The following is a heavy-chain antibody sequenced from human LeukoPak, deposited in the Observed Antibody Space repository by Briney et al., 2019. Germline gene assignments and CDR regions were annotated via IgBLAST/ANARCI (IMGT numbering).Heavy chain of an antibody. J-gene: IGHJ4*02. CDR3: ANRISSSSGFDS. D-gene: IGHD6-6*01. CDR1: GFTSSTYA. CDR2: ISTSGGST. Sequence: GGSLRLSCAASGFTSSTYAMSWVRRAPGKGLEWVSTISTSGGSTYFADSVKGRFTISRDNSKNTLYLQMNSVRAEVTAVYYCANRISSSSGFDSWGQGTLVTVSS. V-gene: IGHV3-23*01.